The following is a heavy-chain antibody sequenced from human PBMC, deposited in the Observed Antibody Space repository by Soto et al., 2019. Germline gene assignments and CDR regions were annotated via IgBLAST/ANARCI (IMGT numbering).Heavy chain of an antibody. CDR1: GFIFTDYA. CDR2: ISGGAIST. D-gene: IGHD2-21*01. V-gene: IGHV3-23*01. CDR3: AKEARAYCGTAGDN. J-gene: IGHJ4*02. Sequence: EVQLLESGGCLVQPGGSLRLSCAASGFIFTDYAMTWVRQAPGKGLEWVSSISGGAISTYYADSVKGRFTVSRDNSKNTLYLQMSSLRAEDTAIYYCAKEARAYCGTAGDNWGQGTLVTVSS.